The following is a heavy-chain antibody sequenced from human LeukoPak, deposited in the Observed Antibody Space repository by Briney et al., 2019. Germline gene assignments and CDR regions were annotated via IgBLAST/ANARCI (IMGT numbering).Heavy chain of an antibody. CDR1: GVSFSGYY. CDR2: INHSGST. Sequence: SETLSLTCAGYGVSFSGYYWSWIPQPPGNGLEWIGEINHSGSTNYNPSLKSRVTISVDTSKNQFSLKLSSVTAADTAVYYCAGFQDGELFSWGQGTLVTVSS. D-gene: IGHD3-10*01. J-gene: IGHJ5*02. CDR3: AGFQDGELFS. V-gene: IGHV4-34*01.